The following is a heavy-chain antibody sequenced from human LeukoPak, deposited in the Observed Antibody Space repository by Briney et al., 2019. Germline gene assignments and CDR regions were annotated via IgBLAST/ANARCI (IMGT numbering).Heavy chain of an antibody. CDR3: AGRAATFDI. Sequence: SETLSLTCTVSGGSISSYYWSWIRQPPGKGLEWIGYIYTSGSTNYNPSLKSRVTISVDTSKNQFSLKLSSVTAADTAVYYCAGRAATFDIWGQGTMVTVSS. V-gene: IGHV4-4*09. J-gene: IGHJ3*02. CDR2: IYTSGST. CDR1: GGSISSYY.